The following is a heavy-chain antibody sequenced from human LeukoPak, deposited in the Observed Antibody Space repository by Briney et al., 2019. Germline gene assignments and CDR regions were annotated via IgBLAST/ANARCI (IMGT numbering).Heavy chain of an antibody. V-gene: IGHV4-4*07. J-gene: IGHJ4*02. Sequence: SETLSLTCTVSGGSINNYFWTWIRQPAGKGLEWIGRIYSTGITNYNPSLGSRVTISVDTAKNQYSLKLTSMNAADTAVYYCARESADLGPGSGFYLDFWGQGILVTVSS. CDR2: IYSTGIT. CDR1: GGSINNYF. D-gene: IGHD3-3*01. CDR3: ARESADLGPGSGFYLDF.